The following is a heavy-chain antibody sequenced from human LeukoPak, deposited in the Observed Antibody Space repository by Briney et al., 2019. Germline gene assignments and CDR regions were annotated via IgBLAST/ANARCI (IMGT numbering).Heavy chain of an antibody. D-gene: IGHD3-22*01. J-gene: IGHJ4*02. V-gene: IGHV3-73*01. CDR3: TRHDNYYDISGPSH. Sequence: HPGGSLRLSCAASGFTFSGSAMHWVRQASGEGLEWVGRIRSKPNSYATAYAASVKGRFTISRDDSKSTAFLQMKSLKTEDTAVYYCTRHDNYYDISGPSHWGQGTLVTVSS. CDR2: IRSKPNSYAT. CDR1: GFTFSGSA.